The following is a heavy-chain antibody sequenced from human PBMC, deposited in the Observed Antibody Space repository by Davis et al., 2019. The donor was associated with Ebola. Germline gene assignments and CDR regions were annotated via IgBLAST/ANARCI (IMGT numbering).Heavy chain of an antibody. V-gene: IGHV3-30-3*01. CDR1: GFTFNTSP. CDR2: ISSDGSGE. D-gene: IGHD5-18*01. CDR3: ARDDGTAMVTS. Sequence: GGSLRLSCATSGFTFNTSPMHWVRQAPGKGLEWVAVISSDGSGEYYADSVKGRFTISRDNAKNTLYLQMNSLRVEDTAVYYCARDDGTAMVTSWGQGTLVTVSS. J-gene: IGHJ5*02.